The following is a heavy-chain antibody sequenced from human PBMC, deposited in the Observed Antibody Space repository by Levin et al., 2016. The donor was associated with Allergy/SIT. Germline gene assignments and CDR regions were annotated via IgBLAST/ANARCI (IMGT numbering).Heavy chain of an antibody. CDR1: GYTFTSYY. J-gene: IGHJ4*02. Sequence: ASVKVSCKASGYTFTSYYMHWVRQAPGQGLEWMGWINPNSGDTNYAQKFQGRVTMTRDTSMSTAYMELSSLKSDDTAVYYCAKEGNRYCDLVSCYWGGGNDYWGQGNPGHRLL. D-gene: IGHD2-2*01. CDR2: INPNSGDT. V-gene: IGHV1-2*02. CDR3: AKEGNRYCDLVSCYWGGGNDY.